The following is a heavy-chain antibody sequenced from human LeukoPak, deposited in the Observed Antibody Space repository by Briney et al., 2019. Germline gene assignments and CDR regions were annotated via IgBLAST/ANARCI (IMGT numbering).Heavy chain of an antibody. D-gene: IGHD1-7*01. J-gene: IGHJ4*02. CDR1: GGPISSGGYY. Sequence: SETLSLTCSVSGGPISSGGYYWSWIRQHPGKDLEWIGYIYYTGSTYYNPSLKSRLTVSVDMSKNQFSLKLSSVTAADTAVYYCARSETGTTVYFDYWGQGTLVTVSS. CDR3: ARSETGTTVYFDY. CDR2: IYYTGST. V-gene: IGHV4-31*03.